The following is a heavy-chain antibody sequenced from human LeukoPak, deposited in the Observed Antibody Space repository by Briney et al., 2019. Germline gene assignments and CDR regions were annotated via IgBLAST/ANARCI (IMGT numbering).Heavy chain of an antibody. CDR1: GGSFSGYY. D-gene: IGHD3-3*01. CDR3: ARGRAPGYYDFWSGYFFFDY. J-gene: IGHJ4*02. Sequence: SETLSLTCAVYGGSFSGYYWSWLRQPPGKGLEWIGEINHSGSTNYNPSLKSRVTISVDTSKNQFSLKLSSVTAADTAVYYCARGRAPGYYDFWSGYFFFDYWGQGTLVTVSS. CDR2: INHSGST. V-gene: IGHV4-34*01.